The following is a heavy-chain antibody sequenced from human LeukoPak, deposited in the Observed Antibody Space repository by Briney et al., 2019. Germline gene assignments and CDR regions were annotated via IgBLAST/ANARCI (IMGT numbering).Heavy chain of an antibody. CDR2: TSGSGGST. CDR3: AKAQQWLVLSYFDY. D-gene: IGHD6-19*01. CDR1: GFTFSSYA. J-gene: IGHJ4*02. Sequence: GGSLRLSCAASGFTFSSYAMSWVRQAPGKGLEWVSATSGSGGSTYYADSVKGRFTISRDNSKNTLYLQMNSLRAEDTAVYYCAKAQQWLVLSYFDYWGQGTLVTVSS. V-gene: IGHV3-23*01.